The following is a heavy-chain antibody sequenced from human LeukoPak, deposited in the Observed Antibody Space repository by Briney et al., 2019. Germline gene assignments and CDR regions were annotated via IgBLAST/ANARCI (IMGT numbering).Heavy chain of an antibody. CDR3: AKSGTPIGYWFDP. D-gene: IGHD1-14*01. J-gene: IGHJ5*02. Sequence: PGGSLRLSCAASGFTFSSYGMHWVRQAPGKGLEWVAVLWYGGSNKYYADSVKGRFTISRDNSKDTLYLQMNSLRAEDTAVYYCAKSGTPIGYWFDPWGQGTLVTVSS. CDR2: LWYGGSNK. CDR1: GFTFSSYG. V-gene: IGHV3-30*02.